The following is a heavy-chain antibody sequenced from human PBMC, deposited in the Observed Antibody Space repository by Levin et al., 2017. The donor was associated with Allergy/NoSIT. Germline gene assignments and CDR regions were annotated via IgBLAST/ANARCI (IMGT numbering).Heavy chain of an antibody. CDR3: ARWVATRHFDY. Sequence: SSETLSLTCAVSGASISSSDWWSWVRQPPGEGLEWIGEIFHSGSTNYNPSLKSRVTISVDKSKNQFSLNLTSVTTADTAVYYCARWVATRHFDYWGQGTLVTVSS. D-gene: IGHD5-12*01. V-gene: IGHV4-4*02. CDR1: GASISSSDW. J-gene: IGHJ4*02. CDR2: IFHSGST.